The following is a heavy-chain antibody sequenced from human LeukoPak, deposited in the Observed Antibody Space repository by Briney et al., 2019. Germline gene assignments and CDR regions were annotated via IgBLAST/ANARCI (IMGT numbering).Heavy chain of an antibody. J-gene: IGHJ5*02. V-gene: IGHV3-48*03. Sequence: PGGSLRLSCAASGLTFSSHEMNWVRQAPGKGPEWVSYISVSGDTIYYADSVKGRFTISRDNAKNSLYLQMNSLRAEDTAVYYCARELFNWFDPWGQGTLVTVSS. CDR3: ARELFNWFDP. CDR1: GLTFSSHE. CDR2: ISVSGDTI. D-gene: IGHD2-21*01.